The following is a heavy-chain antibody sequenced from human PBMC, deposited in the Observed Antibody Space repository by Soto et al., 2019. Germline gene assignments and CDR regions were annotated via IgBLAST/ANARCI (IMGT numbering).Heavy chain of an antibody. V-gene: IGHV3-7*05. Sequence: VQLVESGGGLVQPGGSLRLSCAASGFTFRTYWLSWVRQVPGKGLEWVANINLDGSEKNYVDSVKGRFTISRDNARNSLYLQMGSLRAEDTALYYCARDGSTSWYSYDYHGMDVWGQGTTVTVSS. CDR1: GFTFRTYW. D-gene: IGHD5-18*01. J-gene: IGHJ6*02. CDR2: INLDGSEK. CDR3: ARDGSTSWYSYDYHGMDV.